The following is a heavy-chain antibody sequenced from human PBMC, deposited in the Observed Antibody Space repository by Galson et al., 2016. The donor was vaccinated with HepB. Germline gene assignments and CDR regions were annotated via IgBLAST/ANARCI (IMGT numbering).Heavy chain of an antibody. Sequence: SLRLSCAASGFTFRNYVMHWVRQAPGKGLEWVAVMSYDGSYKFYADSVKGRFTISRDNSRNTMYLQMNSLGDDDTAFYYCVRGVYNVLTGFHRGYFDYWGQGTLVTVPS. V-gene: IGHV3-33*01. J-gene: IGHJ4*02. CDR2: MSYDGSYK. CDR1: GFTFRNYV. D-gene: IGHD3-9*01. CDR3: VRGVYNVLTGFHRGYFDY.